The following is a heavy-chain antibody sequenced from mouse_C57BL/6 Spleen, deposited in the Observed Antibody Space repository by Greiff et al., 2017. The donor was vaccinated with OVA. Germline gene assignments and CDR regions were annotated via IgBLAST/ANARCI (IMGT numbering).Heavy chain of an antibody. V-gene: IGHV1-82*01. CDR3: ASLYYGSSYVLAY. Sequence: VQLQQSGPELVKPGASVKISCKASGYAFSSSWMNWVKQRPGKGLEWIGRIYPGDGDTNYNGKFKGKATLTADKSSSTAYMQISSLTSEDSAVYFCASLYYGSSYVLAYWGQGTLVTVSA. D-gene: IGHD1-1*01. CDR1: GYAFSSSW. CDR2: IYPGDGDT. J-gene: IGHJ3*01.